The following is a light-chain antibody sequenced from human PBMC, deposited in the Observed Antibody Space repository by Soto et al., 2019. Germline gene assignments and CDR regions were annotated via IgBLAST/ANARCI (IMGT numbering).Light chain of an antibody. CDR2: RNN. CDR3: TVWDDSLRGRL. CDR1: SSNIESNY. V-gene: IGLV1-47*01. Sequence: LTQPPSASGTPGQRVTISCSGSSSNIESNYVYWYQQLPGTAPRLLIYRNNQRPSGVPDRFSGSKSGTSASLAISALRSEDEADYYCTVWDDSLRGRLFGGGTKVTVL. J-gene: IGLJ2*01.